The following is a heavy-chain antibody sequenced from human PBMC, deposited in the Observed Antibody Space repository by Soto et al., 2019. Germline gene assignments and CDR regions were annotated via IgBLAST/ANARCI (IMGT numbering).Heavy chain of an antibody. V-gene: IGHV3-23*01. CDR2: ISGSGGST. Sequence: EVQLLESGGGLVQPGGSLRLSCAASGFTFSSYAMSWVRQAPGKGLEWVSAISGSGGSTYYADSVKGRFTISRDNSKNTRYLQMNSLRAEDTAVYYCAKRLGAMIVVVIPDAFVIWVQGTMVTVSS. D-gene: IGHD3-22*01. CDR3: AKRLGAMIVVVIPDAFVI. J-gene: IGHJ3*02. CDR1: GFTFSSYA.